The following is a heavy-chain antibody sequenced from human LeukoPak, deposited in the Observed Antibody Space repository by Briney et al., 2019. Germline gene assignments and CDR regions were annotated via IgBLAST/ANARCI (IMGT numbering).Heavy chain of an antibody. Sequence: PGGSLRLSCAASGIIFEDYTMHWVRQAPGKGLEWLSGINWNSVKIGYVDSVKGRFTISRDNAKKSLYLQMNSLRAEDTAVYYCARVYYDFWSGSLYWGQGTLVTVSS. CDR1: GIIFEDYT. D-gene: IGHD3-3*01. CDR3: ARVYYDFWSGSLY. J-gene: IGHJ4*02. V-gene: IGHV3-9*01. CDR2: INWNSVKI.